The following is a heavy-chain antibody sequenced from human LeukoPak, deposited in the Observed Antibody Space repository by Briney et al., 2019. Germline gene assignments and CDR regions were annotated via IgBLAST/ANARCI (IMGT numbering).Heavy chain of an antibody. D-gene: IGHD3-9*01. V-gene: IGHV4-30-2*01. Sequence: SQTLSLTCAVSGGSISSGGYSWSWIRQPPGKGLEWIGYIYHSGSTYYNPSLKSRVTISVDRSKNQFSLKLSSVTAADTAVYYCARHGKFYYDILTGYSAHNGMDVWGQGTTVTVSS. CDR1: GGSISSGGYS. J-gene: IGHJ6*02. CDR2: IYHSGST. CDR3: ARHGKFYYDILTGYSAHNGMDV.